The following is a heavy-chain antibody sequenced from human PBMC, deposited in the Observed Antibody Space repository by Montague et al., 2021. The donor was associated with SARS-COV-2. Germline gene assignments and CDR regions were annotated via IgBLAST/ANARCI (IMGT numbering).Heavy chain of an antibody. CDR2: INHRGST. D-gene: IGHD3-22*01. Sequence: SETLSLTCAVYDGSFSDYSWTWIRQPPGKGLEWIGEINHRGSTNYNPSLKSRVTTSVDTSKNQFSLKMTSVTAADTAVYYCARGRQHINMVVVVVTGGEYYFDFWGQGPLVAVSS. CDR1: DGSFSDYS. CDR3: ARGRQHINMVVVVVTGGEYYFDF. J-gene: IGHJ4*02. V-gene: IGHV4-34*01.